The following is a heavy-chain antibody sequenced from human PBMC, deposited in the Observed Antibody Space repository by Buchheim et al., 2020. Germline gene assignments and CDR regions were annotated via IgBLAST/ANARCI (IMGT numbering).Heavy chain of an antibody. Sequence: QLQLQESGPGLVKPSETLSLTCTVSGGSISSSSYYWGWIRQPPGKGLEWIGSMYYSGITYYNSSLKSRVTISLDTSKNQFSLKLSSVTAADTAVYYCAGDLVDYSHAFDVWGQGT. CDR1: GGSISSSSYY. D-gene: IGHD2-21*01. V-gene: IGHV4-39*07. CDR3: AGDLVDYSHAFDV. CDR2: MYYSGIT. J-gene: IGHJ3*01.